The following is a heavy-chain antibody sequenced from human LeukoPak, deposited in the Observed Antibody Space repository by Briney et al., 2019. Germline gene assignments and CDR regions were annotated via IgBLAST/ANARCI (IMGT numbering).Heavy chain of an antibody. Sequence: GGSLRLSCAASGFTFSSYSMQWVRQAPGKGLEWVSAISGSGGSTYYADSVKGRFTISRDNSKNTLYLQMNSLRAEDTAVYYCAKGIYYDSSGHSLDYWGQGTLVTVSS. CDR2: ISGSGGST. V-gene: IGHV3-23*01. CDR1: GFTFSSYS. D-gene: IGHD3-22*01. CDR3: AKGIYYDSSGHSLDY. J-gene: IGHJ4*02.